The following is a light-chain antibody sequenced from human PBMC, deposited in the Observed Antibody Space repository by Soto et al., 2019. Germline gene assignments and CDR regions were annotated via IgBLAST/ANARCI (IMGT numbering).Light chain of an antibody. V-gene: IGKV3D-15*01. CDR2: AAS. J-gene: IGKJ4*01. CDR3: QQYSDWPLT. CDR1: QTLHSN. Sequence: EIVMTQSPATLSVSPGERATLSCRRSQTLHSNLAWYQQRPGQAPRPLIYAASTRATGIPARFSGNGFGTEFTLTISSLQSEDFAVYYCQQYSDWPLTFGAGTKVEIK.